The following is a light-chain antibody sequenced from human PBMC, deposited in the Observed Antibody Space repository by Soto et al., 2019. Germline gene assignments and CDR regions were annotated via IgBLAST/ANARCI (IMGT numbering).Light chain of an antibody. CDR3: QQSYRTPLT. CDR2: AAS. CDR1: QSISNN. V-gene: IGKV1-39*01. Sequence: DIPMTQSPSSLSASVGDRVTITCRASQSISNNLNWYQQKPGKAPRLLIYAASSLQSGVPSRFSGSGSGTDFTLVTNSLQPESFTTYYCQQSYRTPLTFGGGTKVEIK. J-gene: IGKJ4*01.